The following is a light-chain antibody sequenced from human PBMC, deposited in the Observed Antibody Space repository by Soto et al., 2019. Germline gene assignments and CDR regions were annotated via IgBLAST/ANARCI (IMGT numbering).Light chain of an antibody. CDR1: QSVSSY. J-gene: IGKJ4*01. CDR2: DAS. CDR3: QQRSNWPRLT. V-gene: IGKV3-11*01. Sequence: EIVLTQSPATLSLSPGERATLSCRASQSVSSYLAWYQQKPGQAPRLLIYDASNRATGIPARFSGSGSGTDFTLTISSLEPEGFAVYYWQQRSNWPRLTFGGGTKVEIK.